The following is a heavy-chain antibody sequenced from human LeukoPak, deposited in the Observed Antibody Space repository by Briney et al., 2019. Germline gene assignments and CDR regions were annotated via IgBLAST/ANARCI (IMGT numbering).Heavy chain of an antibody. J-gene: IGHJ3*02. CDR1: GFTFDTYW. V-gene: IGHV3-74*01. Sequence: GGSLRLSCVASGFTFDTYWMHWVRQAPGKGLVWVSRINTDGSSTSYADSVKGRFTISRDNAKNTLYLQMNSLRAEDTAVYYCARAVLSPHPIVLMVYAIGAFDIWGQGTMVTVSS. D-gene: IGHD2-8*01. CDR2: INTDGSST. CDR3: ARAVLSPHPIVLMVYAIGAFDI.